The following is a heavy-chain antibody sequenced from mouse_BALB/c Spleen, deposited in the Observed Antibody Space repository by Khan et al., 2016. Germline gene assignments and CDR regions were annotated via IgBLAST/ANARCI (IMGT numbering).Heavy chain of an antibody. CDR3: ARPWGFAY. CDR1: GYSITSDYA. CDR2: ISYSGST. Sequence: EVKLLESGPGLVKPSQSLSLTCTVTGYSITSDYAWNWIRQFPENKLEWMGYISYSGSTSYNPSLKSRISITRDTSKNQVFLQLNSVTTEDTATEYGARPWGFAYWGQGTLVTVAA. J-gene: IGHJ3*01. V-gene: IGHV3-2*02. D-gene: IGHD4-1*01.